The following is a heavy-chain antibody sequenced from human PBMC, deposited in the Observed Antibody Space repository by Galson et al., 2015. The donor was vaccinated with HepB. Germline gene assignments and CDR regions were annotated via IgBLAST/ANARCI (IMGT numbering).Heavy chain of an antibody. CDR2: IDPTDSYT. J-gene: IGHJ4*02. Sequence: QSGAEVKKPGESLRISCKTSGYNFTNYWVSWVRQMPGKGPEWMGKIDPTDSYTNYSPSFQGHVTISTDRSVSTAYLQWNSLKASDTAIYYCARQPYYYDALTGYYRVTYYFDYWGPGALVTGSS. CDR1: GYNFTNYW. V-gene: IGHV5-10-1*01. CDR3: ARQPYYYDALTGYYRVTYYFDY. D-gene: IGHD3-9*01.